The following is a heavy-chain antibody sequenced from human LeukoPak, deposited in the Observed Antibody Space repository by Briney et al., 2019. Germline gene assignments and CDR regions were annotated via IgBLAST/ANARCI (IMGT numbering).Heavy chain of an antibody. Sequence: SETLSLTCTVSGGSISSSSYYWGWIRQPPGKGLEWIGYIYYSGSTNYNPSLKSRVTISVDTSKNQFSLKLSSVTAADTAVYYCARRGIAVAGALFDYWGQGTLVTVSS. D-gene: IGHD6-19*01. CDR3: ARRGIAVAGALFDY. V-gene: IGHV4-61*05. J-gene: IGHJ4*02. CDR2: IYYSGST. CDR1: GGSISSSSYY.